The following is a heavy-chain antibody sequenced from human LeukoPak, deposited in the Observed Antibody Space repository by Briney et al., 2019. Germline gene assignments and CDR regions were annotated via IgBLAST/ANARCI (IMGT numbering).Heavy chain of an antibody. CDR1: GYTFTDYY. CDR3: ARMAVAWYCSSTSCPQYFQH. D-gene: IGHD2-2*01. J-gene: IGHJ1*01. V-gene: IGHV1-2*02. Sequence: ASVKVSCKASGYTFTDYYLHWVRQAPGQGLEWMGWINPNSGGTNYAQKFQGRVTMTRDTSISTAYMELSRLRSDDTAVYYCARMAVAWYCSSTSCPQYFQHWGQGTLVTVSS. CDR2: INPNSGGT.